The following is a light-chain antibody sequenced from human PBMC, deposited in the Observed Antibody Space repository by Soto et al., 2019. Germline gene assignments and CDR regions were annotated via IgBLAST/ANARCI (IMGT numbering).Light chain of an antibody. CDR2: EVT. CDR3: SSYGGTNNLV. CDR1: SSDVGGYKY. Sequence: QSVLTQPPSASRSPGQSVTISCTGTSSDVGGYKYVSWYQHHPGKAPKVVIYEVTKRPSGVPDRFSGSQSGNTASLTVSGLQAEDEADYYCSSYGGTNNLVFGGGTKVTVL. J-gene: IGLJ2*01. V-gene: IGLV2-8*02.